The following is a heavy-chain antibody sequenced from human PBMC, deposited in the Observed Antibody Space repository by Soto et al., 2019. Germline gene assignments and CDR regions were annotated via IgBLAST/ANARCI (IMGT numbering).Heavy chain of an antibody. D-gene: IGHD3-3*01. Sequence: GGSLRLSCAASGFTFSSYAMSWVRQAPGKGLEWVSAISGSGGSTYYADSVKGRFTISRDNSKNTLYLQMNSLRAEDTAVYYCAKDLTEKLRFLEWLLYGLDYWGQGTLVTVSS. CDR1: GFTFSSYA. J-gene: IGHJ4*02. CDR2: ISGSGGST. CDR3: AKDLTEKLRFLEWLLYGLDY. V-gene: IGHV3-23*01.